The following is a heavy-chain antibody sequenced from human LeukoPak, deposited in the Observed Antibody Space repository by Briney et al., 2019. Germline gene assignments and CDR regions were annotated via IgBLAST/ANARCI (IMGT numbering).Heavy chain of an antibody. Sequence: SETLSLTCTVSGGSISSYYWSWIRQPPGKGLEWIGYIYYSGSTNYNPSLKSRVTISVDTSKNQFSLKLSSVTAADTAVYDWARELGEVVLPGYYYYYYMDVWGKGTTVTVSS. CDR2: IYYSGST. D-gene: IGHD4-17*01. CDR3: ARELGEVVLPGYYYYYYMDV. V-gene: IGHV4-59*01. J-gene: IGHJ6*03. CDR1: GGSISSYY.